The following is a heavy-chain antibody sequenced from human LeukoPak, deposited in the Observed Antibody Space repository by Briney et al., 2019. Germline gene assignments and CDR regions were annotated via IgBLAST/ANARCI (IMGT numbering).Heavy chain of an antibody. CDR3: AVKQGVDGYWYFDI. V-gene: IGHV4-59*02. CDR2: IYNSGST. J-gene: IGHJ2*01. Sequence: SETLSLTCTVSGASVSSGYWSWVRQPPGKGLEWVGHIYNSGSTNYNPSLKSRVTISVDTSKNQFSLKLSSVTAADTAVYYCAVKQGVDGYWYFDIWGRGTLVTVSS. D-gene: IGHD5/OR15-5a*01. CDR1: GASVSSGY.